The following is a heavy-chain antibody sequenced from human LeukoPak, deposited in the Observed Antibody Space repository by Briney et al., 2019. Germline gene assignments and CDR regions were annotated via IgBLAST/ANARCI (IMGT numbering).Heavy chain of an antibody. CDR2: INPSGGST. J-gene: IGHJ4*02. Sequence: GASVKVSCKASGYTFTSYYMHWVRQAPGQGLEWMGIINPSGGSTSYAQKFQGRVTMTRDMSTSTVYMELSSLRSEDTAVYYCASSPLLDYYDSSGYYDYWGQGTLVTVSS. CDR1: GYTFTSYY. CDR3: ASSPLLDYYDSSGYYDY. D-gene: IGHD3-22*01. V-gene: IGHV1-46*01.